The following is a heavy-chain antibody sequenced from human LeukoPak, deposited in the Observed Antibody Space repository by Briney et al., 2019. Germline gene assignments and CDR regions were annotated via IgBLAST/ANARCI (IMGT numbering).Heavy chain of an antibody. J-gene: IGHJ4*02. V-gene: IGHV3-30-3*01. CDR2: ISYDGSNK. CDR1: GFTFSSYA. CDR3: ASGKAARACFDY. Sequence: GGSLRLSCAASGFTFSSYAMHWVRQAPGEGLEGVAVISYDGSNKYYADSVKGRFTISRDNSKNTLYLQMNSLRAEDTAVYYCASGKAARACFDYWGQGTLVTVSS. D-gene: IGHD6-6*01.